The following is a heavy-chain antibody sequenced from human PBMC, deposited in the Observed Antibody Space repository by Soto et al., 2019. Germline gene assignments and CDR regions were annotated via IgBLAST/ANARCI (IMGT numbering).Heavy chain of an antibody. CDR3: AADSGISDFGVLIDALDV. D-gene: IGHD3-3*01. J-gene: IGHJ3*01. CDR1: VFPLNPYA. V-gene: IGHV3-23*01. Sequence: GGSLRLSCEASVFPLNPYAMTWVRQAPGQGLEWVSTVSASDFSTYYADSVKGRFTISRDNSKNTLYLQMHSLTAEDTAVYYCAADSGISDFGVLIDALDVWGQGSSVTV. CDR2: VSASDFST.